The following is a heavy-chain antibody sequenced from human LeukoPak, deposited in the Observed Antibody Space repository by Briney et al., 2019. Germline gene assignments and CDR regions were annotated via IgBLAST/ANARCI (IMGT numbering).Heavy chain of an antibody. Sequence: SVKVSCKASGGTFSSYAISWVRQAPGQGLEWMGGIIPIFGTANYAQKFQGRVTITADESTSTAYMELSRLRSDDTAVYYCARDVGIAENWFDPWGQXTLVTVSS. D-gene: IGHD6-13*01. CDR1: GGTFSSYA. CDR3: ARDVGIAENWFDP. CDR2: IIPIFGTA. V-gene: IGHV1-69*13. J-gene: IGHJ5*02.